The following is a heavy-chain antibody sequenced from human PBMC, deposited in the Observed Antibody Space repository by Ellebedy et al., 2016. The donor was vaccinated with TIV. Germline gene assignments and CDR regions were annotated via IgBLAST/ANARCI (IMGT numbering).Heavy chain of an antibody. Sequence: GESLKISCVASGFSFRSYWMSWVRQAPGKGLEWVANIYQDGGVQYYVDSVKGRFTISRDNADNSLFVQMNSLRAEDTAVYYCARRGSYGDYAVQINSWFDTWGRGTLVAVSS. CDR3: ARRGSYGDYAVQINSWFDT. CDR2: IYQDGGVQ. CDR1: GFSFRSYW. V-gene: IGHV3-7*01. J-gene: IGHJ5*02. D-gene: IGHD3-16*01.